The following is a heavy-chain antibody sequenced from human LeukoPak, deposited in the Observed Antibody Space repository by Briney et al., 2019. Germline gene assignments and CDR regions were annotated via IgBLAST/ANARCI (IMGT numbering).Heavy chain of an antibody. CDR3: AREKRGITGTKDRGGAVAFDI. Sequence: SETLSLTCTVSVGSLSSYYWSWIRQPPGKGLEWIGYIYYSGSTNYNPSLKSRVTISVDTSKNQFSLKLSSVTAADTAVYYCAREKRGITGTKDRGGAVAFDIWGQGTMVTVSS. V-gene: IGHV4-59*01. CDR1: VGSLSSYY. CDR2: IYYSGST. J-gene: IGHJ3*02. D-gene: IGHD1-20*01.